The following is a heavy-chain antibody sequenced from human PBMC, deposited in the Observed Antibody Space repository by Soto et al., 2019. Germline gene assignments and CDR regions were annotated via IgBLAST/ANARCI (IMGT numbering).Heavy chain of an antibody. J-gene: IGHJ6*02. V-gene: IGHV4-38-2*01. D-gene: IGHD6-13*01. CDR1: GYSISSGYY. CDR3: ARSEPGYSSSSGYYYGMDV. Sequence: PSETLSLTCAVSGYSISSGYYWGWIRQPPGKGLEWIGSIYHSGSTYYNPSLKSRVTISVDTSKNQFSLKLSSVTAADTAVYYCARSEPGYSSSSGYYYGMDVWGQGTTVTVSS. CDR2: IYHSGST.